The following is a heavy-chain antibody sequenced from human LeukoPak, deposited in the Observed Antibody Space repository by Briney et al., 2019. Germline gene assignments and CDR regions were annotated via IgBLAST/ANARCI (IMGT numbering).Heavy chain of an antibody. Sequence: SETLSLTCTVSGGSISSYYWNWIRQPPGKGLEWIGYIYYSGSTNYNPSLKSRVTISVDTSKNQFSLKLSSVIAADTAVYYCARGGWYPESFQHWGQGALVTVSS. CDR1: GGSISSYY. D-gene: IGHD6-19*01. J-gene: IGHJ1*01. V-gene: IGHV4-59*01. CDR2: IYYSGST. CDR3: ARGGWYPESFQH.